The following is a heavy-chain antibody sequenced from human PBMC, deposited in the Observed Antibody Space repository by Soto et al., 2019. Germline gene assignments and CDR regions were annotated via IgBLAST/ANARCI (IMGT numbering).Heavy chain of an antibody. Sequence: QVQLVESGGGVVQPGRSLRLSCAASGFTFSSYGMHWVRQAPGKGLEWVAVIWYDGSNKYYADSVKGRFTISRDNSKNTLYLQMNSLRAEDTAVYYCARGSMYGDTFDYWGQGTLVTVSS. CDR1: GFTFSSYG. D-gene: IGHD4-17*01. V-gene: IGHV3-33*01. CDR3: ARGSMYGDTFDY. CDR2: IWYDGSNK. J-gene: IGHJ4*02.